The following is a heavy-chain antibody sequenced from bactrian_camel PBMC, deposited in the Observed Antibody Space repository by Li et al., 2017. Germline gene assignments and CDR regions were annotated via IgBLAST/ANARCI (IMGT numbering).Heavy chain of an antibody. CDR1: GFTFSTYA. V-gene: IGHV3S40*01. J-gene: IGHJ6*01. D-gene: IGHD1*01. CDR3: ATDSYGYYWTARRNFGH. CDR2: INSGGGST. Sequence: DVQLVESGRGLVQPGGSLRLSCAASGFTFSTYAMSWVRQAPGKGLEWVSGINSGGGSTYYADSVKGRVTISRDNAKDTVYLQMSSLKSEDTGLYYCATDSYGYYWTARRNFGHWGQGTQVTVS.